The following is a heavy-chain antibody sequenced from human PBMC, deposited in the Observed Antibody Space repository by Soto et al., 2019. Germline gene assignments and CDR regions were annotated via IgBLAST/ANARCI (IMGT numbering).Heavy chain of an antibody. CDR1: GYAFTTYG. J-gene: IGHJ4*02. V-gene: IGHV1-18*01. D-gene: IGHD1-1*01. CDR3: ARGRYGDY. CDR2: ISAHNGNT. Sequence: QVHLVQSGAEVKKPGASVKVSCKGSGYAFTTYGITWVRQAPGQGLEWMGWISAHNGNTNYAQKLQGRVTVTRDTSTSTAYMEVGRLRSDDTAVYYCARGRYGDYWGQGALVTVSS.